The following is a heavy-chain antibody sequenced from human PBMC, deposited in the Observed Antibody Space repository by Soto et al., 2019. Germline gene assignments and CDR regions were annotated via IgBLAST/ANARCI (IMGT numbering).Heavy chain of an antibody. CDR2: IYYSGST. Sequence: QVQLQESGPGLVKASGTLSLTCAVSSGSINSSNWWSWVRQPPGKGLEWIGEIYYSGSTDYTPSPKSRVTISVDKSRNQFSLKLSSVTAADTAVYYCAGGYTYGYGPLDVWGKGTTVTVSS. CDR1: SGSINSSNW. CDR3: AGGYTYGYGPLDV. V-gene: IGHV4-4*02. J-gene: IGHJ6*04. D-gene: IGHD5-18*01.